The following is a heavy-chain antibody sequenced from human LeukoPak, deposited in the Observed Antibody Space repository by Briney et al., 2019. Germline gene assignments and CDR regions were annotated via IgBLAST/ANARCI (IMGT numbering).Heavy chain of an antibody. CDR1: GFTFSSYA. CDR2: VYGDGTT. Sequence: QAGGPLRLSCAASGFTFSSYAMAWVRQAPGKGLEWVSVVYGDGTTYYPDSVKGRFTISRDSSQNTLFLQLDSLRAEDTAVYYCARLFDRSAYAAFDIWGQGTMVTVSS. D-gene: IGHD3-22*01. J-gene: IGHJ3*02. V-gene: IGHV3-66*02. CDR3: ARLFDRSAYAAFDI.